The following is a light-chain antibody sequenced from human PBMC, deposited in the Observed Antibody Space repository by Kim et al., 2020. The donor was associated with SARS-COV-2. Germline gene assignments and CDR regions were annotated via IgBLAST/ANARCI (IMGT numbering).Light chain of an antibody. J-gene: IGLJ2*01. CDR2: GKN. CDR1: SLRNYY. Sequence: SSELTQDPAVSVALGQTVRISCRGDSLRNYYATWYQQKPGQAPLLVIYGKNNRPSGIPDRFSGSSSGNTASLTITGAQAEDEADYYCQSRDSGAKVVFGGGTQLTVL. V-gene: IGLV3-19*01. CDR3: QSRDSGAKVV.